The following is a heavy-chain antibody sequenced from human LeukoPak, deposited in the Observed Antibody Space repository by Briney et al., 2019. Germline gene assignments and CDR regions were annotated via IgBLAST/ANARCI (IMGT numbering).Heavy chain of an antibody. J-gene: IGHJ4*02. V-gene: IGHV3-74*01. CDR3: ARGGVMGGSDY. D-gene: IGHD1-26*01. CDR2: IKPDGSAT. Sequence: GGSLRLSCAASGFTFNTYWMQWVRQAPGKGLIWVSEIKPDGSATRYADSVKGRFTISRDNAKNTLYLQMNSLTVEDAAVYYCARGGVMGGSDYWGQGTLVTVSS. CDR1: GFTFNTYW.